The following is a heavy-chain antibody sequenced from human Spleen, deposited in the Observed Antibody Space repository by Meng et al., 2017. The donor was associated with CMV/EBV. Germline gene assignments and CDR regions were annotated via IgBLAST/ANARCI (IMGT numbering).Heavy chain of an antibody. J-gene: IGHJ5*02. CDR2: IYYSGST. D-gene: IGHD3-10*01. CDR1: GGPIRSSSYS. Sequence: QLANFAPGLENPPPLPSLHSVVPGGPIRSSSYSCGWIRQPPGKGREWIGSIYYSGSTYRNPSLKSRVTISVDTSKNQFSLKLSSVTAADTAVYYCARHKAYYYGSGSYLNWFDPWGQGTLVTVSS. V-gene: IGHV4-39*01. CDR3: ARHKAYYYGSGSYLNWFDP.